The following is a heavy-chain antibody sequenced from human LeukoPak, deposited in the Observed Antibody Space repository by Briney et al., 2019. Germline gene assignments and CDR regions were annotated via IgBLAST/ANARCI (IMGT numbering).Heavy chain of an antibody. Sequence: GASVKVSCKASGYTFTSYAISWVRQAPGQGLEWMGWISGHNDDTNYAQRLQGRVTMTTDTSTSTAYVELRSLRSDDTAVYYCARAGYCSGSCYPYYYYYYMDVWGKGTTVTVSS. CDR2: ISGHNDDT. CDR3: ARAGYCSGSCYPYYYYYYMDV. CDR1: GYTFTSYA. V-gene: IGHV1-18*01. D-gene: IGHD2-15*01. J-gene: IGHJ6*03.